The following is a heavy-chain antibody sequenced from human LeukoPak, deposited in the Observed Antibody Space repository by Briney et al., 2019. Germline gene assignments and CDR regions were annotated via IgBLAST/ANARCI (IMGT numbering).Heavy chain of an antibody. Sequence: ASVTVSFTASGGTFSSYAISWVRQAPGQGLEWMGGIIPIFGTANYAQKFQGRVTITADESTSTAYMELSSLRSEDTAVYYCASFTLNYYYYGMDVWGQGTTVTVSS. V-gene: IGHV1-69*13. CDR2: IIPIFGTA. CDR3: ASFTLNYYYYGMDV. CDR1: GGTFSSYA. J-gene: IGHJ6*02.